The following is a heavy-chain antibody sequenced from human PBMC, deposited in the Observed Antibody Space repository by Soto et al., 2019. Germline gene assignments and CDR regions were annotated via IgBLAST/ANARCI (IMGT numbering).Heavy chain of an antibody. V-gene: IGHV1-2*02. J-gene: IGHJ3*02. Sequence: QLHLVQSGAVVKKPGASVTVSCSASGYPVTAYYMHWVRQAPGRGLEWMGGINPATGAAKYTQTFQGRVTMTRDTSTSTGFMEPSGLTSEDTAVFYWAGGGGVGVAGSAAFDMWGQGTLVTVSS. CDR2: INPATGAA. CDR1: GYPVTAYY. CDR3: AGGGGVGVAGSAAFDM. D-gene: IGHD3-3*01.